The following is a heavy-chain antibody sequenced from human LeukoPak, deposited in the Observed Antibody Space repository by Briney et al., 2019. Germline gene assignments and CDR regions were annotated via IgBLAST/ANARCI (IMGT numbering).Heavy chain of an antibody. Sequence: GASVKVSCKAPGYTFTSYGISWVRQAPGQGLEWMGWISAYNGNTNYAQKLQGRVTMTTDTSTSTAYMELRSLRSDDTAVYYCARDPYYDSSGYAFDIWGQGTMVTVSS. D-gene: IGHD3-22*01. V-gene: IGHV1-18*01. J-gene: IGHJ3*02. CDR2: ISAYNGNT. CDR1: GYTFTSYG. CDR3: ARDPYYDSSGYAFDI.